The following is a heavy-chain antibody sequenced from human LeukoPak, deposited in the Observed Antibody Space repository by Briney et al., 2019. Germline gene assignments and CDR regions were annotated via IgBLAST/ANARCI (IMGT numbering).Heavy chain of an antibody. CDR1: GFPFSSYG. CDR2: ISNDGTRK. V-gene: IGHV3-30*03. J-gene: IGHJ4*02. D-gene: IGHD3-10*01. CDR3: ARGYYGSGSYYMGNY. Sequence: GGSLRLSCAASGFPFSSYGMAWVRQAPGKGLEWMAVISNDGTRKYYADSVKGRFTISRDNSKNTLYLQMNSLRVEDSALYYCARGYYGSGSYYMGNYWGQGTLVTVSS.